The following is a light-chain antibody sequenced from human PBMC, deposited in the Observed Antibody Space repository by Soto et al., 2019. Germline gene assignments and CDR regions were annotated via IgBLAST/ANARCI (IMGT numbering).Light chain of an antibody. Sequence: DIQMTQSPSTLSASVGDRVTITCRASQSISSWLAWYQQKPGKAPKLLIYTASSLESAVPSRFSGSGSGTEFTLTISSLQPDDFATYYCQEYNSHSRYTFGQGTKLEIK. CDR3: QEYNSHSRYT. V-gene: IGKV1-5*03. CDR1: QSISSW. J-gene: IGKJ2*01. CDR2: TAS.